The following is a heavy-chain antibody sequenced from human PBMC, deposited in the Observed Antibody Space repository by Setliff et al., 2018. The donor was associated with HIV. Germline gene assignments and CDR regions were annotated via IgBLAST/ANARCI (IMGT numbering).Heavy chain of an antibody. Sequence: SETLSLTCTVSGGSITGYYWSWIRQPPGKGLEWIGWIYYSGNTRYNPSLKSRVTISLDTSKNQFSLRLSSVTAADTAVYYCARDQKGYSYGYFDSWGQGTLVTVSS. CDR2: IYYSGNT. V-gene: IGHV4-59*12. J-gene: IGHJ4*02. CDR3: ARDQKGYSYGYFDS. D-gene: IGHD5-18*01. CDR1: GGSITGYY.